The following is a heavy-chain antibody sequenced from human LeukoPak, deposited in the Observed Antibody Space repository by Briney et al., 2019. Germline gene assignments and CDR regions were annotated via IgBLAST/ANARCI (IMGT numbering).Heavy chain of an antibody. D-gene: IGHD4/OR15-4a*01. Sequence: SGGSLRLSCAASGFTFSSYAMSWVRQAPGKGLEWVSAISHSGGSTCYADSVKGRFTISRDNSKNTLHLQMNSLRAEDAAVYYCPAGDHLNYGVEYRGQGTLVTVSS. J-gene: IGHJ4*02. V-gene: IGHV3-23*01. CDR2: ISHSGGST. CDR3: PAGDHLNYGVEY. CDR1: GFTFSSYA.